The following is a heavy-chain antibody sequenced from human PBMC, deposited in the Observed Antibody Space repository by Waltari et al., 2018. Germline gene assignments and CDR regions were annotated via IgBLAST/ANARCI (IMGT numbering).Heavy chain of an antibody. J-gene: IGHJ4*02. V-gene: IGHV7-4-1*02. D-gene: IGHD3-16*01. CDR2: INTNTENP. CDR3: ARELLGGGAFDS. CDR1: GYTFTSHA. Sequence: QVQLVHSGSELKKPGASVTVSCKASGYTFTSHAMNWVRQAPGQGLEFMGWINTNTENPFYAQGFTGRFVFSLDTSASTAYMEINSLKAEDTAVYYCARELLGGGAFDSWGQGTLVTVSS.